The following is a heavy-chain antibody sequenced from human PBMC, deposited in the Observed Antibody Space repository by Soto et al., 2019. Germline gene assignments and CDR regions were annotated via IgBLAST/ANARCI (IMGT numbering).Heavy chain of an antibody. V-gene: IGHV3-33*01. Sequence: QVQLVESGGGVVQPGGSLTLSCVASGFSFRSYGMHWVRQAPGKGLEWLAVIWDDGRTTFYADSVKGRFTISKDNPKNTMSLQRNNLRVEDPAMFYWARSYGEYEVFDVWGQGTVVSVSS. CDR1: GFSFRSYG. CDR2: IWDDGRTT. D-gene: IGHD4-17*01. J-gene: IGHJ3*01. CDR3: ARSYGEYEVFDV.